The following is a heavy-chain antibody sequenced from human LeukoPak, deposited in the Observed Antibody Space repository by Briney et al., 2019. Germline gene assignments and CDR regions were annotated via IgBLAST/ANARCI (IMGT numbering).Heavy chain of an antibody. CDR3: ATEGGGPGWLDP. V-gene: IGHV4-4*07. J-gene: IGHJ5*02. CDR2: ISASGSS. Sequence: SETLSLTCSVSGGSVCSYYWSWIRQPAGKGLEWIGRISASGSSNYNPSLRSRVIMSVDTPKNQFSLNLSALTAADTAVYYCATEGGGPGWLDPWGQGTLVTVSS. D-gene: IGHD3-10*01. CDR1: GGSVCSYY.